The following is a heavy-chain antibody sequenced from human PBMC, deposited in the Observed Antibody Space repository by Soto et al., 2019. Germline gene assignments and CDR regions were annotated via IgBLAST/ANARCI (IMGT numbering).Heavy chain of an antibody. D-gene: IGHD2-2*02. Sequence: EVQLVESGGGLVKPGGSLRLSCAASGFTFSSYSMNWVRQAPGKGLEWVSSISSSSSYIYYADSVKGRFTISRDNAKNSLYLQRNSLRAEDTAVYYCARAHAGYCSSTSCYRGWFDPWGQGTLVTVSS. J-gene: IGHJ5*02. CDR3: ARAHAGYCSSTSCYRGWFDP. CDR1: GFTFSSYS. V-gene: IGHV3-21*01. CDR2: ISSSSSYI.